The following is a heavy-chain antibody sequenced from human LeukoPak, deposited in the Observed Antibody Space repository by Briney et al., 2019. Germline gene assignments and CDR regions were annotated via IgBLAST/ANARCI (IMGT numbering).Heavy chain of an antibody. V-gene: IGHV3-23*01. J-gene: IGHJ6*02. CDR1: GFTFSSYA. CDR3: AKTTGDDITLRGMDV. CDR2: ISRSGGST. Sequence: PGGSLRLSCVVSGFTFSSYAMSWVRQAPGKGLEWVSAISRSGGSTYYADSVKGRFTISRDNSKNTLYLQMNSLRAKDTAVYYCAKTTGDDITLRGMDVWGQGTTVTVSS. D-gene: IGHD7-27*01.